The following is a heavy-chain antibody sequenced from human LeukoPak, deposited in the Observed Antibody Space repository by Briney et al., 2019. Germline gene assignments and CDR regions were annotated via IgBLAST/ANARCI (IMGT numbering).Heavy chain of an antibody. V-gene: IGHV3-23*01. CDR3: AKDSYYYDSSGLRHAMDY. J-gene: IGHJ4*02. CDR2: ISGSGGT. CDR1: GFAFNTYA. Sequence: GGSLRLSCAASGFAFNTYAMSWVRQPPGKGLEWVSSISGSGGTYYAESVKGRFTISRDNSKNTLYLQMNSLRAEDTAVYYCAKDSYYYDSSGLRHAMDYWGQGTLVTVSS. D-gene: IGHD3-22*01.